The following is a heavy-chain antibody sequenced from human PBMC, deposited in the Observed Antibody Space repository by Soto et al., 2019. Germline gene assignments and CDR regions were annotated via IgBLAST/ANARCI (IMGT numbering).Heavy chain of an antibody. CDR3: ARRGKLVVAAMKGMDA. CDR1: GGSFSGYY. D-gene: IGHD2-15*01. V-gene: IGHV4-34*01. J-gene: IGHJ6*04. Sequence: PSETLSLTCAVYGGSFSGYYWSWIRQPPGKGLEWIGEINHSGITNYNPSLKSRVTISVDTSKNQFSLKLSSVTAEDTAVYYCARRGKLVVAAMKGMDAWGKGTTVT. CDR2: INHSGIT.